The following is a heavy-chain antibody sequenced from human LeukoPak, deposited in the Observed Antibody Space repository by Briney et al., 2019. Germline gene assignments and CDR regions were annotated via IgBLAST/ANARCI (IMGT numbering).Heavy chain of an antibody. D-gene: IGHD4-17*01. CDR3: ARDRPEHDYGDYAGDY. V-gene: IGHV1-69*04. CDR1: GGTFSSYA. CDR2: IIPILGIA. J-gene: IGHJ4*02. Sequence: ASVKVSCKASGGTFSSYAISWVRQAPGQGLEWMGRIIPILGIANYAQKFQGRVTITADKSTSTAYMELSSLRSEDTAVYYCARDRPEHDYGDYAGDYWGQGTLVTVSS.